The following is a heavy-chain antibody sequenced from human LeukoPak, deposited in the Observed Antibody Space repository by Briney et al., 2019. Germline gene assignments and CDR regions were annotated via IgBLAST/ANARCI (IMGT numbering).Heavy chain of an antibody. D-gene: IGHD3-10*01. CDR1: GGSISNYY. CDR2: IYSDGRT. J-gene: IGHJ4*02. CDR3: ARDLSSRGVISLDY. V-gene: IGHV4-4*07. Sequence: SETLSLTCTVSGGSISNYYWSWIRQPAGKGLEWIERIYSDGRTNYDLSLSSPLAMSVDTSKNQFSLKLRSVTAADTAVYYCARDLSSRGVISLDYWGQGTLVSVSS.